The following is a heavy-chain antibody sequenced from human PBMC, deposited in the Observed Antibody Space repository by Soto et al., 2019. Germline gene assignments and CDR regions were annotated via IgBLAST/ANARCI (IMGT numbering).Heavy chain of an antibody. CDR3: ARVLPRLLVTAFDI. CDR1: GFTFSSYE. J-gene: IGHJ3*02. V-gene: IGHV3-48*03. CDR2: ISSSGSTI. Sequence: LRLSCAASGFTFSSYEMNWVRQAPGKGLEWVSYISSSGSTIYYADSVKGRFTISRDNAKNSLYLQMNSLRAEDTAVYYCARVLPRLLVTAFDIWGQGTMVTVSS. D-gene: IGHD6-6*01.